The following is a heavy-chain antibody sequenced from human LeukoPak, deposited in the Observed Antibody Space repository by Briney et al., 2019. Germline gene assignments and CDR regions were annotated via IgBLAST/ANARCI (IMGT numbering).Heavy chain of an antibody. CDR3: ASTLYCSGGSCSYYFDY. D-gene: IGHD2-15*01. CDR2: IIPIFGTA. J-gene: IGHJ4*02. CDR1: GGTFSSYA. Sequence: ASVKVSCKASGGTFSSYAISWVRQAPGQGLEWMGGIIPIFGTANYAQKFQGRVTMTSDTSTTTVYMELSSLRSEDTAVYYCASTLYCSGGSCSYYFDYWGQGTLVTVSS. V-gene: IGHV1-69*05.